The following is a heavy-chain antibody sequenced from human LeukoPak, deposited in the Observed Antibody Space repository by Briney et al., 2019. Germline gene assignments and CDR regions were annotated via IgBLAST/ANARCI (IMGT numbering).Heavy chain of an antibody. Sequence: PGGFLRLSCYTSGFTFNNYPMSWVRQAPGKGLEWVSAISNDGGDTKYADSVKGRFTISRDNSRNTLYLQMRSLRVEDTAIYYCGRDWKLDYWGQGSLVTVSS. D-gene: IGHD1-1*01. CDR3: GRDWKLDY. CDR2: ISNDGGDT. CDR1: GFTFNNYP. V-gene: IGHV3-23*01. J-gene: IGHJ4*02.